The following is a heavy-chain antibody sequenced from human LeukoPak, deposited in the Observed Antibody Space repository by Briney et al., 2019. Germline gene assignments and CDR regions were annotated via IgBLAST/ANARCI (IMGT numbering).Heavy chain of an antibody. CDR1: GFTFSSYW. Sequence: GGSLRLSCAASGFTFSSYWMNWVRPAPGKGLVWVSRIVSDGSSTTYADSVKGRFSISRDNAKTTLYLQMNSLSVEDTAVYYCARGRPHGNDYWGQGTLVTVSS. CDR2: IVSDGSST. J-gene: IGHJ4*02. CDR3: ARGRPHGNDY. V-gene: IGHV3-74*01. D-gene: IGHD4-23*01.